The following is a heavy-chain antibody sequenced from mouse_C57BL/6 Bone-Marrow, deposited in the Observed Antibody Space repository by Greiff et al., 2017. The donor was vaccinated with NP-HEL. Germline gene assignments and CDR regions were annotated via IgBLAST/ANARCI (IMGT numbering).Heavy chain of an antibody. CDR2: ISSGGSYT. Sequence: EVKRGESGGDLVKSGGSLKLSWGVTGFTFSSYGMYWVRQTPDKRLEWVATISSGGSYTYYPDSVKGRFTISRDNAKNTLYLQILRLKSEDTAMYSCARHPGYSLYDYWGQVTTLTFSS. CDR3: ARHPGYSLYDY. D-gene: IGHD6-2*01. V-gene: IGHV5-6*01. J-gene: IGHJ2*01. CDR1: GFTFSSYG.